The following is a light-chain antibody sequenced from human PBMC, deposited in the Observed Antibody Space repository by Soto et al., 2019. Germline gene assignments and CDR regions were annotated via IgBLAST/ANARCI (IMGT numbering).Light chain of an antibody. CDR3: PQSYITPIT. Sequence: DLQMTQSPSSLSASVADIVTITCGASQSIRTYVNWSNPQPGQEPNLLSYDASRLPSGVPSMGSVMGSGTDSNLTISSLKAEDFATYYGPQSYITPITVGQGTRLEIK. CDR1: QSIRTY. V-gene: IGKV1-39*01. J-gene: IGKJ5*01. CDR2: DAS.